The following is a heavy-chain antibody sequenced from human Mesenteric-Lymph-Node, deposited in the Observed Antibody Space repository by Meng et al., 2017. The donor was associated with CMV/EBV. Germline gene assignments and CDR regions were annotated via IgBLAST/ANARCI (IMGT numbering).Heavy chain of an antibody. D-gene: IGHD2-2*02. J-gene: IGHJ4*02. V-gene: IGHV4-39*07. CDR3: ATDIVVVAAAIGTDY. CDR1: GGSISSSSYY. CDR2: IYYSGST. Sequence: SETLSLTCTVSGGSISSSSYYWGWIRQPPGKGLEWIGSIYYSGSTYYNPSLKSRVTISVDTSKNQFSLKLSSVTAADTAVYYCATDIVVVAAAIGTDYWGQGTLVTVSS.